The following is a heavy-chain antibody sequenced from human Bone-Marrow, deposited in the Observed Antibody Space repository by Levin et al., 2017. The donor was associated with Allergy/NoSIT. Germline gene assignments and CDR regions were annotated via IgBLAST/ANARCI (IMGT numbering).Heavy chain of an antibody. CDR3: ASAQVTYDFDYGIEV. V-gene: IGHV3-21*01. J-gene: IGHJ6*02. CDR1: GFPFSTYS. D-gene: IGHD3-3*01. CDR2: ISSTSNYI. Sequence: PGGSLRLSCAASGFPFSTYSMNWVRQAPGKGLEWVSSISSTSNYIYYADSVKGRFTISRDNAKNSLFLQTNSLRAEDTAVYYCASAQVTYDFDYGIEVWGQGTTVTVSS.